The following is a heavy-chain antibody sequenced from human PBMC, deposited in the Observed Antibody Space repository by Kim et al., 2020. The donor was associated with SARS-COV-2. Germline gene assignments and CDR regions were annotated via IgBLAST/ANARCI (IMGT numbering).Heavy chain of an antibody. J-gene: IGHJ5*02. Sequence: ASVKVSCKASGYTFTSYAMHWVRQAPGQRLEWMGWINAGNGNTKYSQKFQGRVTITRDTSASTAYMELSSLRSEDTAVYYCAREGGGFGDDSSGYYFYNWFDPWGQGTLVTVSS. D-gene: IGHD3-22*01. V-gene: IGHV1-3*01. CDR3: AREGGGFGDDSSGYYFYNWFDP. CDR2: INAGNGNT. CDR1: GYTFTSYA.